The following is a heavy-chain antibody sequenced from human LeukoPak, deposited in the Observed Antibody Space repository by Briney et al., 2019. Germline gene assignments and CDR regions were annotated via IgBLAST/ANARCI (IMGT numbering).Heavy chain of an antibody. CDR1: GFTFSSYA. V-gene: IGHV3-23*01. J-gene: IGHJ4*02. D-gene: IGHD5-12*01. Sequence: GGSLRLSCAASGFTFSSYAMSRVRQAPGKGLEWVSAISGSGGSTYYADSVKGRFTISRDNSKNTLYLQMNSLRAEDTAVYYCAMSYIVAQPVFDYWGQGTLVTVSS. CDR2: ISGSGGST. CDR3: AMSYIVAQPVFDY.